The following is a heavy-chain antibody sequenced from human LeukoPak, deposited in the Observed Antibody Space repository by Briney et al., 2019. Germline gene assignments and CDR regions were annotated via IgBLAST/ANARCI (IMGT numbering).Heavy chain of an antibody. CDR3: ARDGLAAAGGRYAFDI. D-gene: IGHD6-13*01. V-gene: IGHV3-21*01. CDR1: GFTFSSYS. CDR2: ISSSSSYI. J-gene: IGHJ3*02. Sequence: GGSLRLSCAASGFTFSSYSMNWVRQAPGKGLESVSSISSSSSYIYYADSVKGRFTISRDNAKNSLYLQMNSLRAEDTAVYYCARDGLAAAGGRYAFDIWGQGTMVTVSS.